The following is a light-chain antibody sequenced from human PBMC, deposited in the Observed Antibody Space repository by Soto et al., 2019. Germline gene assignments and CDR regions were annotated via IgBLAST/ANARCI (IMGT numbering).Light chain of an antibody. J-gene: IGLJ1*01. CDR1: STDVDGYDY. V-gene: IGLV2-14*03. Sequence: QSALTQPASVSGSPGQSITISCTGASTDVDGYDYVSWYQQHPGQAPKLMIYDVNNRPSGVSYRFSGSKSGDTASLTISGGQAEDDAAYYCSSSTSSAPFYVFGAGTKLTVL. CDR3: SSSTSSAPFYV. CDR2: DVN.